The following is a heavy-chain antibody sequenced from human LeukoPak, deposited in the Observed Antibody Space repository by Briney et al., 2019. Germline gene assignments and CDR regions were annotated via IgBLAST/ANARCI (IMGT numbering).Heavy chain of an antibody. CDR3: ARHSSGQPFDY. V-gene: IGHV3-7*03. D-gene: IGHD6-19*01. CDR1: GFTFSSYW. CDR2: IKKDGSEK. J-gene: IGHJ4*02. Sequence: GGSLRLSCAASGFTFSSYWMNWVRQAPGNALEWVAYIKKDGSEKYYVDSVKGRFTISRDNAKNSLYLQMDSLRAEDTAVYYCARHSSGQPFDYWGQGTLVTVSS.